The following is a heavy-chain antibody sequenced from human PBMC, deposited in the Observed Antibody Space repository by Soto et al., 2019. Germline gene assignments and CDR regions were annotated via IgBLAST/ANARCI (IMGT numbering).Heavy chain of an antibody. CDR3: ARGGYDLGPFWVYFDY. D-gene: IGHD5-12*01. V-gene: IGHV3-74*01. Sequence: GGSLRLSCAASGFTFSSYWMHWVRQAPGKGLVWVSRINSDGSSTSYADSVKGRFTISRDNAKNTLYLQMNSLRAEDTAVYYCARGGYDLGPFWVYFDYWGQGTLVTVSS. CDR1: GFTFSSYW. CDR2: INSDGSST. J-gene: IGHJ4*02.